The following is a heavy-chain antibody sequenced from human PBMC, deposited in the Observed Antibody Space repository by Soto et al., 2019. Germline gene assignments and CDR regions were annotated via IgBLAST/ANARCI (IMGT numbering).Heavy chain of an antibody. V-gene: IGHV4-34*01. CDR3: ARGSQYSSRVDY. J-gene: IGHJ4*01. CDR1: GGSFSGYY. D-gene: IGHD6-13*01. Sequence: QVQLQQWGAGLLKPSETLSLTCAVYGGSFSGYYWSWIRQPPGKGLEWIGEINHSGSTNYNPSLKSRVTISVDTSKNQFSLKLSSVTAADTAVYYCARGSQYSSRVDYWGHGTLVTVSS. CDR2: INHSGST.